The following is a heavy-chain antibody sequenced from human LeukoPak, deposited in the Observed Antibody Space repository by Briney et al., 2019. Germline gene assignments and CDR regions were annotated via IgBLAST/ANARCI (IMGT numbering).Heavy chain of an antibody. J-gene: IGHJ4*02. V-gene: IGHV3-48*03. CDR1: GFTFSSYE. CDR3: ARSFTVAGTSFDY. Sequence: GGSLRLSCAASGFTFSSYEMNWVRQAPGKGLEWVSYISSSGSTIYYADSVKGRFTISRDNAKNSLYLQMNSLRAEDTAVYYCARSFTVAGTSFDYWGQGTLVTVSS. D-gene: IGHD6-19*01. CDR2: ISSSGSTI.